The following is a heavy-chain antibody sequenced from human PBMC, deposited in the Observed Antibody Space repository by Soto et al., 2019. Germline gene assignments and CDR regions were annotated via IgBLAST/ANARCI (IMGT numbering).Heavy chain of an antibody. CDR1: GFTFTSSA. Sequence: SVKVSCTASGFTFTSSAVQWVRQARGQRLEWIGWIVVGSGNTNYAQKFQERVTITRDMSTSTAYMELSSLRSEDTAVYYCATSTMTQENDAFDIWGQGTMVTVSS. V-gene: IGHV1-58*01. CDR3: ATSTMTQENDAFDI. CDR2: IVVGSGNT. J-gene: IGHJ3*02. D-gene: IGHD3-22*01.